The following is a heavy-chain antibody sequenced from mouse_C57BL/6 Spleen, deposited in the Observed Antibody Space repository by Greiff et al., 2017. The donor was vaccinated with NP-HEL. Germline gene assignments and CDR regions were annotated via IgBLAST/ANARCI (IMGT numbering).Heavy chain of an antibody. V-gene: IGHV1-53*01. CDR3: AVDSSGYEDWYFDV. CDR2: INPSNGGT. CDR1: GYTFTEYT. Sequence: QVQLQQSGAELVKPGASVKLSCKASGYTFTEYTIHWVKQRPGQGLEWIGNINPSNGGTNYNEKFKSKATLTVDKSSSTAYMQLSSLTSEDSAVYYCAVDSSGYEDWYFDVWGTGTTVTVSS. D-gene: IGHD3-2*02. J-gene: IGHJ1*03.